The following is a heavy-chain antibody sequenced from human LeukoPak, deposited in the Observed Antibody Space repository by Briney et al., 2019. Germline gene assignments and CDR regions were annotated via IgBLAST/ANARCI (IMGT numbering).Heavy chain of an antibody. Sequence: LSLTCTISGGSVSDYYWSWIRQSPGKGLEWVSSISSSSSFIYYADSLKGRFTISRDNAKNSLYLQMNTLRAEDTAVYYCARALGGSGSYYADFDYWGQGTLVTVSS. CDR2: ISSSSSFI. J-gene: IGHJ4*02. D-gene: IGHD1-26*01. CDR1: GGSVSDYY. V-gene: IGHV3-11*06. CDR3: ARALGGSGSYYADFDY.